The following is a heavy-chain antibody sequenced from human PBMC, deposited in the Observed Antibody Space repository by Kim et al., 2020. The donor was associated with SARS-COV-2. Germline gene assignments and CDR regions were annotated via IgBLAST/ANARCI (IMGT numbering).Heavy chain of an antibody. Sequence: ASVKVSCKASGYTFTSYAMNWVRQAPGQGLEWMGWINTNTGNPTYAQGFTGRFVFSLDTSVSTAYLQISSLKAEDTAVYYCARESSSWYEVNWFDPWGQGTLVTVSS. V-gene: IGHV7-4-1*02. J-gene: IGHJ5*02. CDR2: INTNTGNP. D-gene: IGHD6-13*01. CDR1: GYTFTSYA. CDR3: ARESSSWYEVNWFDP.